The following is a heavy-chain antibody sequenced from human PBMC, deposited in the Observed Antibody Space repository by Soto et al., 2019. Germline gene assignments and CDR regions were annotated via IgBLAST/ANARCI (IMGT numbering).Heavy chain of an antibody. Sequence: GWSLRLSCAASGFTFSSYAMSLVRQAPGKGLEWVSAISGSGGSTYYADSVKGRFTISRDNSKNTLYLQMNSLRAEDTAVYYCAKVYDSSGYRYGMEVWGKGAKVTVSS. CDR1: GFTFSSYA. V-gene: IGHV3-23*01. CDR2: ISGSGGST. D-gene: IGHD3-22*01. J-gene: IGHJ6*04. CDR3: AKVYDSSGYRYGMEV.